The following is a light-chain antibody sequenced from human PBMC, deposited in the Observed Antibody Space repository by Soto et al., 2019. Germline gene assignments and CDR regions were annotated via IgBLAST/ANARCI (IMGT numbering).Light chain of an antibody. CDR3: NSYAGWIYV. CDR1: SSDVGGYNY. Sequence: QSALTQPPSASGSPGQSVTISCTGTSSDVGGYNYVSWYQHHPGKAPKLIIFEVNKRPSGVPDRFSGSKFGNTASLTVSGLQAEDEADSYCNSYAGWIYVFGTGTKLTVL. J-gene: IGLJ1*01. CDR2: EVN. V-gene: IGLV2-8*01.